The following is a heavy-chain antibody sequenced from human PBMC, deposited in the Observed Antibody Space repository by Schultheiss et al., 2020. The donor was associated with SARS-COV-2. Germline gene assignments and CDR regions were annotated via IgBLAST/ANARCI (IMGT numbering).Heavy chain of an antibody. CDR1: GGSFSGYY. CDR2: IYTSGST. Sequence: SQTLSLTCAVYGGSFSGYYWSWIRQPAGKGLEWIGRIYTSGSTNYNPSLKSRVTISVDTSKNQFSLKLSSVTAADTAVYYCAKQAAAEGMDVWGQGTTVTVSS. J-gene: IGHJ6*02. CDR3: AKQAAAEGMDV. V-gene: IGHV4-59*10. D-gene: IGHD6-13*01.